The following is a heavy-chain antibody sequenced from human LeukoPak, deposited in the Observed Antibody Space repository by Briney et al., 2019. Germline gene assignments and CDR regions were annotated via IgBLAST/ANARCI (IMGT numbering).Heavy chain of an antibody. Sequence: SETLSLTCTVSGGSISSTNYYWGWIRQPPGKGLEWIGSIYYSGSTYYNPSLRSRLTISLDTSKNQFSLRLSSVTAADTAFYYCARRYNWNDRWDWGQGTLVTVSP. CDR2: IYYSGST. V-gene: IGHV4-39*07. CDR1: GGSISSTNYY. J-gene: IGHJ4*02. CDR3: ARRYNWNDRWD. D-gene: IGHD1-1*01.